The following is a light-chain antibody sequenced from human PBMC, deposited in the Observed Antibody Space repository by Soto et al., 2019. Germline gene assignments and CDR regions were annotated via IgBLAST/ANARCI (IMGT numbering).Light chain of an antibody. CDR1: QSLLYNNTYNY. Sequence: EIVMTQSPLTVPFTPLDPSSISCRTSQSLLYNNTYNYLDWYVQKPGQSPQLLIYFGSNRAPGVPDRFSGSGSGTDFTLKINRVEAEDVGTYYCMQALQSLTFGQGTRLEIK. J-gene: IGKJ5*01. V-gene: IGKV2-28*01. CDR3: MQALQSLT. CDR2: FGS.